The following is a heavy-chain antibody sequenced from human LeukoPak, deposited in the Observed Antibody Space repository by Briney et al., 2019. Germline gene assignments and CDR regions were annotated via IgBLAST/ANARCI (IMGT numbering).Heavy chain of an antibody. D-gene: IGHD5-12*01. V-gene: IGHV1-18*01. CDR3: ARVLVATITPDYFDY. Sequence: ASVTVSCTASGYTFTSYGISWVRQAPGQGLEWMGWISAYNGNTNYAQKLQGRVTMTTDTSTSTAYMELRSLRSDDTAVYYCARVLVATITPDYFDYWGQGTLVTVSS. CDR1: GYTFTSYG. J-gene: IGHJ4*02. CDR2: ISAYNGNT.